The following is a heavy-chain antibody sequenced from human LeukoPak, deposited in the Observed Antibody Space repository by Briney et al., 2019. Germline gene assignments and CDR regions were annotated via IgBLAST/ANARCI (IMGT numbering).Heavy chain of an antibody. D-gene: IGHD3-3*01. CDR1: GGSISSSSYY. J-gene: IGHJ4*02. V-gene: IGHV4-39*01. Sequence: SETLSLTCTVSGGSISSSSYYWGWIRQPPGKGLEWIGSIYYSGSTYYNPSLKSRVTISVDTSKNQFSLKLSSVTAADTAVYYCARLLRITIFGVAPQHPPGFDYWGQGTLVTVSS. CDR2: IYYSGST. CDR3: ARLLRITIFGVAPQHPPGFDY.